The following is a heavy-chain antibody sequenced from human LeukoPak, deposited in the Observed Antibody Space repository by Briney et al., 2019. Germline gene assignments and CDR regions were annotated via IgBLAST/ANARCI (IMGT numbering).Heavy chain of an antibody. Sequence: SETLSLTCTVSDDSLSRYYWSWVRRPAGKGLEWIGRLDTSGNTHYNPSLKSRVTMSVDTSRNQFSLRLTSVTAADTAVYYCARGGVCPDYWAEGTLVSVS. CDR1: DDSLSRYY. J-gene: IGHJ4*02. V-gene: IGHV4-4*07. CDR2: LDTSGNT. D-gene: IGHD2-21*02. CDR3: ARGGVCPDY.